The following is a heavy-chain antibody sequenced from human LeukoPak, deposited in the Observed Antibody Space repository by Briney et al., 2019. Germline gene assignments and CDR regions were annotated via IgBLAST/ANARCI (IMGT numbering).Heavy chain of an antibody. J-gene: IGHJ6*03. V-gene: IGHV4-34*01. D-gene: IGHD3-9*01. CDR3: ARGASRYDILTGWSNPSYYYMDV. CDR2: INHSGST. Sequence: SETLSLTCAVYGGSFSGYYWSWIRQPPGKGLEWIGEINHSGSTNYNPSLKSRVTISVDTSKNQFSLKLSSVTAADTAVYYCARGASRYDILTGWSNPSYYYMDVWGKGTTVTVSS. CDR1: GGSFSGYY.